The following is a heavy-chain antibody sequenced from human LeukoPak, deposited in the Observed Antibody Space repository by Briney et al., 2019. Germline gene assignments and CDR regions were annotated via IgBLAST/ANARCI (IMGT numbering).Heavy chain of an antibody. Sequence: GGSLRLSCAASGFTFSSYAMSWVRQAPGKGLEWVSAISGSGGSTYYADSVKGRFTISRDNSKNTLYLQMNSLRAEDTAVYYCAKDPRNYYDSSGYPRGDYWGQGTLVTVSS. CDR1: GFTFSSYA. CDR3: AKDPRNYYDSSGYPRGDY. J-gene: IGHJ4*02. CDR2: ISGSGGST. D-gene: IGHD3-22*01. V-gene: IGHV3-23*01.